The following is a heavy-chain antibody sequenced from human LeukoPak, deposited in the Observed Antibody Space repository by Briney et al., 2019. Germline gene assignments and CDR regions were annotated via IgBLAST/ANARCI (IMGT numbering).Heavy chain of an antibody. Sequence: SETLSLTCTVSGSMYNYYWSWIRQPPGKGLEWIGYIHYNGITNYNPSLKTRVTMSLDTSKNQFSLKLSSVTAADTAVYYCARGWRQQPINWGQGTLVTVSS. CDR2: IHYNGIT. CDR1: GSMYNYY. V-gene: IGHV4-59*12. J-gene: IGHJ4*02. D-gene: IGHD6-13*01. CDR3: ARGWRQQPIN.